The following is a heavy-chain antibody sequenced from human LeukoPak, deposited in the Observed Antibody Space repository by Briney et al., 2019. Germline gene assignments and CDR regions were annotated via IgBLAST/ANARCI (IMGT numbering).Heavy chain of an antibody. CDR3: VKAVSGSSYGDAFDI. Sequence: PGGSLRLSCAASGFTFSSYEMNWVRQAPGKGLEWVAGVSYDGRNKYYGDSVKGRFAISRDNSQSTLDLQMNSLRVEDTAVYYCVKAVSGSSYGDAFDIWGQGTMVTVSS. D-gene: IGHD1-26*01. CDR2: VSYDGRNK. J-gene: IGHJ3*02. CDR1: GFTFSSYE. V-gene: IGHV3-30*18.